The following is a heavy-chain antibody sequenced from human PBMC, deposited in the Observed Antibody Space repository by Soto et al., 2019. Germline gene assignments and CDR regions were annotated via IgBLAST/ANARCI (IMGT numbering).Heavy chain of an antibody. CDR1: GGSISSSTYS. J-gene: IGHJ6*02. CDR2: IYYSGST. Sequence: QLQLQESGPGLVKPSETLSLTCTVSGGSISSSTYSWVWIRQPPRKGLEWIGSIYYSGSTYYNPSLKSRVTISVDTSKNQFSLKLTSVTAADTAVYYCARSTPNGYNYGSYDYYYGMDVWGQGTTVTVSS. D-gene: IGHD5-18*01. CDR3: ARSTPNGYNYGSYDYYYGMDV. V-gene: IGHV4-39*01.